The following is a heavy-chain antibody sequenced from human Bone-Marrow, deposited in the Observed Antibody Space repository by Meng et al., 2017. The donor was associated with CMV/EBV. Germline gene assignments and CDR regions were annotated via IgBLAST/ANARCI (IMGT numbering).Heavy chain of an antibody. Sequence: GSFSGYYWGWIRQPPGKGLEWIGEINHSGSTNYNPSLKSRVTISVDTSKNQFSLKLSSVTAADTAVYYCARGKGNFWSGYRNYFDYWGQGTLVTVSS. CDR3: ARGKGNFWSGYRNYFDY. J-gene: IGHJ4*02. D-gene: IGHD3-3*01. CDR1: GSFSGYY. V-gene: IGHV4-34*01. CDR2: INHSGST.